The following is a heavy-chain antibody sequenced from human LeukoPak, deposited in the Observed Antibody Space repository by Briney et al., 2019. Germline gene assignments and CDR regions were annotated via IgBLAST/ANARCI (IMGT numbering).Heavy chain of an antibody. CDR3: AKIKAWAARYFDY. D-gene: IGHD6-6*01. CDR2: INPNSGGT. V-gene: IGHV1-2*02. Sequence: ASLKVSCKASGYAFTDYYMHWVRQAPGQGLEWMGWINPNSGGTNYAQKFQGRVTMTRDTSITTAYMELIRLRSDDTAVYYCAKIKAWAARYFDYWGQGTPVSVSS. CDR1: GYAFTDYY. J-gene: IGHJ4*02.